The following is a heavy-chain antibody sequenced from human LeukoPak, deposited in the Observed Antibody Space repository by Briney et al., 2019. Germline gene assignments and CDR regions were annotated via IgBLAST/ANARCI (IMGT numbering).Heavy chain of an antibody. CDR2: ISGSGGST. CDR1: GFTFSSYA. J-gene: IGHJ4*02. D-gene: IGHD1-26*01. Sequence: GGSLRLSCAASGFTFSSYAMSWVRQAPGKGLEWVSAISGSGGSTYYADSAKGRFTISRDNSKNTLYLQMNSRRAEDAAVYYCAKGASRRWEGGPLDYWGQGTLVTVSS. CDR3: AKGASRRWEGGPLDY. V-gene: IGHV3-23*01.